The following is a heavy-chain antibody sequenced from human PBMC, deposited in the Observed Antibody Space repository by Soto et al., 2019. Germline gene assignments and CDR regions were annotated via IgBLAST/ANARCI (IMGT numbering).Heavy chain of an antibody. CDR3: AKDSYYYDSSGYYGY. CDR2: ISGSGGST. D-gene: IGHD3-22*01. CDR1: GFTFSSYA. V-gene: IGHV3-23*01. J-gene: IGHJ4*02. Sequence: GGSLRLSCAASGFTFSSYAMSWVRQAPGKGLEWVSAISGSGGSTYYADSVKGRLTISRDNSKNTLYLQMNSLRAEDTAVYYCAKDSYYYDSSGYYGYWGQGTLVTVSS.